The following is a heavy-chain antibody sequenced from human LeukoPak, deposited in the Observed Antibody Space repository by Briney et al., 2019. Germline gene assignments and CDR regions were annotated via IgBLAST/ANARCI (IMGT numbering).Heavy chain of an antibody. CDR2: IYYSGST. D-gene: IGHD2-8*01. CDR1: GGSLSSYY. J-gene: IGHJ1*01. CDR3: ARHYANRASGFFQP. Sequence: SETLSLTCTVSGGSLSSYYGSWIREPPGKGGEGRGDIYYSGSTNDNPSLKSRGTISIERSKNQSSLKLSSVPAAHTALYYCARHYANRASGFFQPSGHGTLVTAS. V-gene: IGHV4-59*08.